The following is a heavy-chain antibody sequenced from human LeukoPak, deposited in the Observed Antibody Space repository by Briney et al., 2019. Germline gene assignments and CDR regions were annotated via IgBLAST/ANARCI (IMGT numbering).Heavy chain of an antibody. J-gene: IGHJ4*02. CDR2: IYTTGST. CDR1: GGSISSYY. Sequence: SETLSLTCTASGGSISSYYWSWIRQPPGKGLEWIGYIYTTGSTNYNPSLKSRVTMSVDTSKNQFSLKLSSVAAADTAVYYCARQLAAAGTAGFDYWGQGTLVTVSS. CDR3: ARQLAAAGTAGFDY. D-gene: IGHD6-13*01. V-gene: IGHV4-4*09.